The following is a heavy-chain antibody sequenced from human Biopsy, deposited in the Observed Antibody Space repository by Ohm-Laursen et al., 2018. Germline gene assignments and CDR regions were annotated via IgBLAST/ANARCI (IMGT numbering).Heavy chain of an antibody. CDR3: ATELLPPGVGGPWLDS. CDR1: GVTLSGYG. V-gene: IGHV3-21*06. Sequence: GSLRLSCAASGVTLSGYGMNWVRQAPGKGLAWVSSISASSSYIYYADSVKGRFTVSRDNTKNTLYLQMNSLRAADTAIYFCATELLPPGVGGPWLDSWGQGTPVTVSS. CDR2: ISASSSYI. D-gene: IGHD3-10*01. J-gene: IGHJ5*01.